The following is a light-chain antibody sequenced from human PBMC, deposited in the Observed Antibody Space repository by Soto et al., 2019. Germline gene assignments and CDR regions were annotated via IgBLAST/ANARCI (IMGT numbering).Light chain of an antibody. CDR1: QSVSSW. CDR2: DAS. CDR3: QQYNSYSPWT. Sequence: DIQMTQTPATLSAFAGDRVTVTCRASQSVSSWVAWYQEKPGRGPKLLIYDASSLESGVPSRFSGSGSGTEFTLTISSLQPDDFATYYCQQYNSYSPWTFGQGTKVDI. J-gene: IGKJ1*01. V-gene: IGKV1-5*01.